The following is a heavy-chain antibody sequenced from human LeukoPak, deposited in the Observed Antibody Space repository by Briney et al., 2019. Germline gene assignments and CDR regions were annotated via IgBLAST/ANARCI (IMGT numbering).Heavy chain of an antibody. J-gene: IGHJ4*02. CDR1: GGSFSGYY. CDR3: ARANDEIVEL. CDR2: IDHSGST. Sequence: SETLSLTCAVYGGSFSGYYWSWIRQPPGKGLEWIGEIDHSGSTNYNPSLESRVTISVDTSKNQFSLKLSSVTAADTAVYYCARANDEIVELWGQGTLVTVSS. D-gene: IGHD3-22*01. V-gene: IGHV4-34*01.